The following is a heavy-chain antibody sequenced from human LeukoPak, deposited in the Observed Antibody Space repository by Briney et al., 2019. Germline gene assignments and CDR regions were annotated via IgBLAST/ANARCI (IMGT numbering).Heavy chain of an antibody. CDR3: ARVLLWFGETSENWFDP. Sequence: GASVKVSCKASGYTFTGYYTHWVRQAPGQGLEWMGRINPNSGGTNYAQKFQGRVTMTRDTSISTAYMELSRLRSDDTAVYYCARVLLWFGETSENWFDPWGQGTLVTVSS. D-gene: IGHD3-10*01. V-gene: IGHV1-2*06. CDR2: INPNSGGT. J-gene: IGHJ5*02. CDR1: GYTFTGYY.